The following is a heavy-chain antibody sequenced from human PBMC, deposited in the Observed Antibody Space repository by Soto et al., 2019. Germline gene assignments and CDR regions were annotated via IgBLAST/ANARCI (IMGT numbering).Heavy chain of an antibody. V-gene: IGHV3-48*02. D-gene: IGHD6-13*01. CDR1: GFTLSSYN. J-gene: IGHJ6*02. CDR2: ISGSSDTI. Sequence: EVQLVESGGGLVQPGGSLRLSCAASGFTLSSYNMNWVRQAPGKGLEWVSYISGSSDTIYYAVSVKGRFTISRDNAKNSRYLQRDSLRDEDTAVYYCARDHGGSTWFVGIYYYFGVDVWGQGTTVTVSS. CDR3: ARDHGGSTWFVGIYYYFGVDV.